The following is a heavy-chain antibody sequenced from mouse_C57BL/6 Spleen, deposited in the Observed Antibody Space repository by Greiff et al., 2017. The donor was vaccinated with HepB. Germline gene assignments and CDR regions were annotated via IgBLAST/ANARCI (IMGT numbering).Heavy chain of an antibody. D-gene: IGHD4-1*01. CDR1: GYAFSSYW. Sequence: QVQLQQSGAELVKPGASVKISCKASGYAFSSYWMNWVKQRPGKGLEWIGQIYPGDGDTNYNGKFKGKATLTADKSSSTAYMQLSSLTSEDSAVYFCARWGLGGGTWFAYWGQGTLVTVSA. V-gene: IGHV1-80*01. CDR3: ARWGLGGGTWFAY. J-gene: IGHJ3*01. CDR2: IYPGDGDT.